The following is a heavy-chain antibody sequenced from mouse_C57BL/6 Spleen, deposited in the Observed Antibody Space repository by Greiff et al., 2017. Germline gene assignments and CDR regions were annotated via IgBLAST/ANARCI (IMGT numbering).Heavy chain of an antibody. Sequence: VQLQQPGAELVKPGASVKMSCKASGYTFTSYWITWVKQRPIQGLEWIGNIDPSDSETHYNQKFKDKATLTVDKSSSKAYMQLSSLTSEDSAVYYCARGGYDGHSLYAMDYWGQGTSVTVSS. V-gene: IGHV1-52*01. J-gene: IGHJ4*01. CDR1: GYTFTSYW. CDR3: ARGGYDGHSLYAMDY. D-gene: IGHD2-3*01. CDR2: IDPSDSET.